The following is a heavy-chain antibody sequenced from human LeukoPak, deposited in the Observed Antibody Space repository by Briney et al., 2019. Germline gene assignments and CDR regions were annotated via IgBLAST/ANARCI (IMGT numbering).Heavy chain of an antibody. J-gene: IGHJ6*02. V-gene: IGHV3-30-3*01. CDR1: GFAFSTYA. CDR3: ARDRGGATSTYYYYGLDV. CDR2: IPYDGTNK. D-gene: IGHD2-2*01. Sequence: GKSLRLSCAASGFAFSTYATHWVRQAPGKGLEWVAVIPYDGTNKYYGDSVKGRFTISRDNSKNTLYLQMNSLRGEDTAVYYCARDRGGATSTYYYYGLDVWGQGTTVTVSS.